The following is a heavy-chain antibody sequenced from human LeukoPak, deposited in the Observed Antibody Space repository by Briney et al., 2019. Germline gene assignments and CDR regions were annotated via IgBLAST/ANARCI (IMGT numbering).Heavy chain of an antibody. Sequence: SETLSLTCAVYGGSFSGYYWSWIRQPPGKGLEWIGEINHSGSTNYNPSLKSRVTISVDTSKNQFSLKLSSVTAADTAVYYCSWGLSGSVLSYWGQGTLVTVSS. D-gene: IGHD2/OR15-2a*01. V-gene: IGHV4-34*01. J-gene: IGHJ4*02. CDR2: INHSGST. CDR3: SWGLSGSVLSY. CDR1: GGSFSGYY.